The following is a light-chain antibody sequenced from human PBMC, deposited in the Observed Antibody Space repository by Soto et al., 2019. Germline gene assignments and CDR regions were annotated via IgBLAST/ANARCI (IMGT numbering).Light chain of an antibody. V-gene: IGLV2-14*01. CDR3: TSYTSSSTLV. J-gene: IGLJ2*01. CDR1: SSDDGGYNY. Sequence: QSALTQPASVSGSPGQSITISCTGTSSDDGGYNYVSWYQQHPGKAPKLMIYEVSNRPSGVSNRFSGSKSGNTASLTISGLQAEDEAHYYCTSYTSSSTLVFGGGTKLTVL. CDR2: EVS.